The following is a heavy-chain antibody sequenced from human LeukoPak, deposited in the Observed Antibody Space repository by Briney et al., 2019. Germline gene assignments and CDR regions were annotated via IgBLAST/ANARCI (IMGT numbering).Heavy chain of an antibody. J-gene: IGHJ4*02. CDR1: GYTFTSYD. D-gene: IGHD5-24*01. Sequence: ASVKVSCKASGYTFTSYDINWVRQATGQGLEWMGWMDPNSGNAGFALKFQGRVTMTRNTPISTASMELSSLRSDDTAVYYCARGLLTQRDGYKTLYYWGQGSLVTLSS. CDR3: ARGLLTQRDGYKTLYY. CDR2: MDPNSGNA. V-gene: IGHV1-8*01.